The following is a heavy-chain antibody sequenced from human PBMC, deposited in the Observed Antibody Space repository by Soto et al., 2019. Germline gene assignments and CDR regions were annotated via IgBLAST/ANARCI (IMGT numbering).Heavy chain of an antibody. D-gene: IGHD6-13*01. J-gene: IGHJ4*02. CDR3: ARSETYSSSWYFDY. CDR1: GGTFSSYA. CDR2: IIPIFGTA. V-gene: IGHV1-69*01. Sequence: ASVKVSCQASGGTFSSYAISWVRQAPGQGLEWMGGIIPIFGTANYAQKFQGRVTITADESTSTAYMELSSLRSEDTAVYYCARSETYSSSWYFDYWGQGTLVTVSS.